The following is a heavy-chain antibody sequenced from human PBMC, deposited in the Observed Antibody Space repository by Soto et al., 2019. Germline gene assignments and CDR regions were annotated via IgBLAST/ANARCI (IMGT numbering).Heavy chain of an antibody. CDR1: GFTVSSNY. J-gene: IGHJ4*02. CDR3: ARDPAPRDSSGYYYGN. Sequence: EVQLVESGGGLIQPGGSLRLSCAASGFTVSSNYMSWVRQAPGKGLEWVSVIYSGGSTYYSDSVKGRFTISRDNPNNTLYLQMNSLRAEDTAVYYCARDPAPRDSSGYYYGNWGQGTLVTVSS. V-gene: IGHV3-53*01. D-gene: IGHD3-22*01. CDR2: IYSGGST.